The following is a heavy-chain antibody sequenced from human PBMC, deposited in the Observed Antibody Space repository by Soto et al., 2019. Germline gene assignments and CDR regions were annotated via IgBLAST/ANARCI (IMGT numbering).Heavy chain of an antibody. CDR1: GGSIRSSSYY. D-gene: IGHD6-13*01. V-gene: IGHV4-39*01. J-gene: IGHJ5*02. Sequence: SETQCLTWTVSGGSIRSSSYYWAWIRQPPGKGLEWIGSIYYSGSTYYNPSLKSRVTISVDTSKNQFSLKLSSVTAADTAVYYCALAYLQQLVPEVWFDPWGQGTLVTVSS. CDR3: ALAYLQQLVPEVWFDP. CDR2: IYYSGST.